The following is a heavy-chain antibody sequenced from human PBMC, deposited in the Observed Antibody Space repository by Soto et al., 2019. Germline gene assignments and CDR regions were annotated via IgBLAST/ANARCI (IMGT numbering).Heavy chain of an antibody. J-gene: IGHJ4*02. CDR1: GGSISSSSYY. CDR3: ARRRYDFWSGYFDY. V-gene: IGHV4-39*01. Sequence: SETLSLTCTVSGGSISSSSYYWGWIRQPPGKGLEWIGSIYYSGSTYYNPSLKSRVTISGDTSKNQFSLKLSSVTAADTAVYYCARRRYDFWSGYFDYWGQGTLVTVSS. D-gene: IGHD3-3*01. CDR2: IYYSGST.